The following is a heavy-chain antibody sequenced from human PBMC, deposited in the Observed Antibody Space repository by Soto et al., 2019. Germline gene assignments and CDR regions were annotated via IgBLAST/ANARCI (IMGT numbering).Heavy chain of an antibody. Sequence: SETLSLTCTVSVGSISSSSYYWGWIRQPPGKGLEWIGSIYYSGSTYYNPSLKSRVTISVDTSKNQFSLKLSSVTAADTAEYYWGRSWLWNFVLMVYVWPFDYWGQETLVTVS. D-gene: IGHD2-8*01. CDR3: GRSWLWNFVLMVYVWPFDY. CDR2: IYYSGST. J-gene: IGHJ4*02. V-gene: IGHV4-39*01. CDR1: VGSISSSSYY.